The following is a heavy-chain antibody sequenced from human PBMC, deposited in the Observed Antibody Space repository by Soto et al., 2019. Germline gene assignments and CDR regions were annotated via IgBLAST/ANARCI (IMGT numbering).Heavy chain of an antibody. J-gene: IGHJ4*02. CDR3: TTDPLIAVAGPNVY. D-gene: IGHD6-19*01. Sequence: GGSLRLSCAASGFTFSNAWMSWVRQAPGKGLEWVGRIKSKTDGGTTDYAAPVKGRFTISRDDSKNTLYLQMNSLKTEDTAVYYCTTDPLIAVAGPNVYWGQGTLVTVSS. V-gene: IGHV3-15*01. CDR1: GFTFSNAW. CDR2: IKSKTDGGTT.